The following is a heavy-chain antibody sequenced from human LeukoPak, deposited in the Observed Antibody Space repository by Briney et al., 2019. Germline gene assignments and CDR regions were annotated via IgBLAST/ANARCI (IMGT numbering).Heavy chain of an antibody. J-gene: IGHJ4*02. Sequence: SETLSLTCAVYGGSFSGYYWSWIRQPPGKGLEWIGEINHSGSTNYNPSLKSRVTISVDTSKNQFSPKLSSVTAADTAVYYCARAIGWFGERGNYFDYWGQGTLVTVSS. D-gene: IGHD3-10*01. CDR3: ARAIGWFGERGNYFDY. V-gene: IGHV4-34*01. CDR2: INHSGST. CDR1: GGSFSGYY.